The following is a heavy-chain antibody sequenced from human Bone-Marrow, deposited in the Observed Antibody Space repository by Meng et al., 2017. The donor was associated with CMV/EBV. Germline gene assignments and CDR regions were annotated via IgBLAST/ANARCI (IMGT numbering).Heavy chain of an antibody. J-gene: IGHJ6*02. CDR3: ARIDCSSTSCYAYMNGMDV. Sequence: GESLKISCAASGFTFSSYAMHWVRQAPGKGLEWVAVISYDGSNKYYADSVKGRFTISRDNSRNTLYLQMNSLRAEDTAVYYCARIDCSSTSCYAYMNGMDVWGQGTTVTVSS. V-gene: IGHV3-30*04. CDR2: ISYDGSNK. CDR1: GFTFSSYA. D-gene: IGHD2-2*01.